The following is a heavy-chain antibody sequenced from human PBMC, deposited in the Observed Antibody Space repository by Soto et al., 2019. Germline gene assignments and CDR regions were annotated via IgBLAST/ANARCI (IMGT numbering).Heavy chain of an antibody. CDR1: GGSISSYY. D-gene: IGHD3-9*01. CDR3: ARDSPSSYYDILTGPPEY. CDR2: IYYSGST. V-gene: IGHV4-59*01. Sequence: SETLSLTCTVSGGSISSYYWSWIRQPPGKGLEWIGYIYYSGSTNYNPSLKSRVTISVDTSKNQFSLKLSSVTAADTAVYYCARDSPSSYYDILTGPPEYWGQGTLVTVSS. J-gene: IGHJ4*02.